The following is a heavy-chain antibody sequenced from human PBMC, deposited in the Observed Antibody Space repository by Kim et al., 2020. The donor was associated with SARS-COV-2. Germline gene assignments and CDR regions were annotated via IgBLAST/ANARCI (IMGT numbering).Heavy chain of an antibody. J-gene: IGHJ6*02. V-gene: IGHV1-58*01. CDR3: AADLRAVWFGELSKYYGMDV. D-gene: IGHD3-10*01. CDR1: GFTFTSSA. CDR2: IVVGSGNT. Sequence: SVRVSCKASGFTFTSSAVQWVRQARGQRLEWIGWIVVGSGNTNYAQKFQERVTITRDMSTSTAYMELSSLRSEDTAVYYCAADLRAVWFGELSKYYGMDVWGQGTTVTVSS.